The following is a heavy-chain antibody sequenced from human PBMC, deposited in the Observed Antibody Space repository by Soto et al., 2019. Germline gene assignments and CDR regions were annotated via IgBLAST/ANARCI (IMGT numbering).Heavy chain of an antibody. J-gene: IGHJ6*02. CDR3: ARIDYSRQLAPFYYAMDV. Sequence: XETLSLPFTVSGGSISSYYWSWVRQPAGKGLEWIGRIYTSGSTDYNPSLKSRVTMSVDTSKNQFSLKLSSVTAADTAVYYCARIDYSRQLAPFYYAMDVWGQGTTVTVSS. V-gene: IGHV4-4*07. CDR2: IYTSGST. D-gene: IGHD4-4*01. CDR1: GGSISSYY.